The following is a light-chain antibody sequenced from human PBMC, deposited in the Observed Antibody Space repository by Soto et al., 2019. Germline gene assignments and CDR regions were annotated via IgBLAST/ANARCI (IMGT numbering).Light chain of an antibody. V-gene: IGKV3-20*01. CDR3: QQYGSSAWT. CDR1: QRVSSSY. Sequence: EIVLTQSPGTLSLSRGERATLSCRASQRVSSSYLAGYQQKPGQAPRLLIYGASSMATGIPDRFSGSGSGTAFTLTISRLEPEDFAVYYCQQYGSSAWTFGQGTKVDI. J-gene: IGKJ1*01. CDR2: GAS.